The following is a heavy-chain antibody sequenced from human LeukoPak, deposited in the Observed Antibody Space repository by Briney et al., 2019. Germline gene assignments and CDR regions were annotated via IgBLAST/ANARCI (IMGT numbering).Heavy chain of an antibody. V-gene: IGHV3-23*01. Sequence: PGGSLRLSCAASGFTFSSYAMSWVRQAPGKGLEWVSAISGSGGSTSYAVSVKGRFTISRDNSKNTLYLQMNSLRAEDTAVYYCATPPPEYYDFWSGYLQGNYFDYWGQGTLVTVSS. CDR3: ATPPPEYYDFWSGYLQGNYFDY. D-gene: IGHD3-3*01. CDR1: GFTFSSYA. CDR2: ISGSGGST. J-gene: IGHJ4*02.